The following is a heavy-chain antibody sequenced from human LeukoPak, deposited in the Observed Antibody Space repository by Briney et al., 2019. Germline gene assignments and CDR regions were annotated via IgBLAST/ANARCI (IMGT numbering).Heavy chain of an antibody. D-gene: IGHD3-10*01. CDR2: IGGSGSYT. J-gene: IGHJ4*02. CDR3: ARDHYYGSELDY. CDR1: GFTFSTYA. Sequence: GGSLRLSCAASGFTFSTYAMIWVRQAPGKGLEWVSVIGGSGSYTYYADSVKGRFTISRDNAKNSLYLHMNSLRAEDTAVYYCARDHYYGSELDYWGQGTLVTVSS. V-gene: IGHV3-21*01.